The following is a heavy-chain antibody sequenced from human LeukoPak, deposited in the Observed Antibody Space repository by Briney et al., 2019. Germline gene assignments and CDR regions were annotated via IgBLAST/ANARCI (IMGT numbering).Heavy chain of an antibody. D-gene: IGHD3-10*01. Sequence: GGSLRLSCAASGFTFDDYAMHWVRQAPGKGLEWVSGISWNSDSIGYADSVKGRFTISRDNSKTTLYLQMGSLRAEDMAVYYCARQEGSGANWFDHWGQGTLVAVSS. V-gene: IGHV3-9*03. CDR3: ARQEGSGANWFDH. CDR2: ISWNSDSI. J-gene: IGHJ5*02. CDR1: GFTFDDYA.